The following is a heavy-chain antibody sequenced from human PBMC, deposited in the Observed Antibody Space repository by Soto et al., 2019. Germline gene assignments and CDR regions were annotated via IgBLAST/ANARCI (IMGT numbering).Heavy chain of an antibody. CDR2: ISSSSSYI. Sequence: GGSLRLSCAASGFTFSSYSMNWVRQAPGKGLEWVSSISSSSSYIYYADSVKGRFTISRDNAKNSLYLQMNSLRAEDTAVYYCARGLQDTAKPTQTNWGQGTLVTVSS. D-gene: IGHD5-18*01. V-gene: IGHV3-21*01. J-gene: IGHJ4*02. CDR3: ARGLQDTAKPTQTN. CDR1: GFTFSSYS.